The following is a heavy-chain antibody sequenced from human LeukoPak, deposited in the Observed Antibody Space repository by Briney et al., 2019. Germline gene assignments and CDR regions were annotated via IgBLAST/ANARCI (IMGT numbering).Heavy chain of an antibody. J-gene: IGHJ4*02. CDR1: GYTFSSYY. V-gene: IGHV1-46*01. CDR3: ARAIAAGGYYFDY. D-gene: IGHD2-15*01. CDR2: INPSGGST. Sequence: GASVKVSCKAFGYTFSSYYMHWVRLAHGQGLEWMGTINPSGGSTRFAQKFQGRISMTRDMSTTTVFMDLTSLTSDEMAEYYCARAIAAGGYYFDYWGKDTLVTVSS.